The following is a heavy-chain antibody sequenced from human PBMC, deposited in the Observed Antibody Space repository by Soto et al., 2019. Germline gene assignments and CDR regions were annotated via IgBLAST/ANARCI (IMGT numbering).Heavy chain of an antibody. Sequence: ASVKVSWKASGYTFSSYGISWVRQAPGQGLEWMGWISGNTRNTKYAQKLQGRVMMFIDSSTSTAYMELRSLKSDDTAVYYCARYSFGASTFDYWGQGTLVTVSS. CDR2: ISGNTRNT. J-gene: IGHJ4*02. CDR1: GYTFSSYG. D-gene: IGHD5-18*01. V-gene: IGHV1-18*01. CDR3: ARYSFGASTFDY.